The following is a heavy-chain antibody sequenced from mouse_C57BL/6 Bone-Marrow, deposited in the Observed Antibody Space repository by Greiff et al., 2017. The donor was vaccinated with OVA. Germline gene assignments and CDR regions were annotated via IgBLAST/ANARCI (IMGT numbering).Heavy chain of an antibody. J-gene: IGHJ4*01. CDR3: ASEGEPRRPPSYYAMDD. V-gene: IGHV1-85*01. Sequence: QVQLQQSGPELVEPGASVSLSCKASGYTFTSYDINWVKQRPGQGLEWLGWIYPSEGSTKYTEKFTGKATLTIDTSSSTAYMDLHRLTSEDAAVYFCASEGEPRRPPSYYAMDDWGQGTSVTVSS. CDR2: IYPSEGST. CDR1: GYTFTSYD.